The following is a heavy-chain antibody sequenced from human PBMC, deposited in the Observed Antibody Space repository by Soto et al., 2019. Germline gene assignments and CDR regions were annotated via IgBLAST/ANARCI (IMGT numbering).Heavy chain of an antibody. D-gene: IGHD6-13*01. V-gene: IGHV4-30-4*01. Sequence: TLSLTCNVSGASISSGDYYWSWIRQPPGKGLEWIGYIYYSGSTYYNPSLKSRVTISVDTSKNQFSLKLSSVTAADTAVYYCARERPDGSRLDPWGQGTLVTVSS. CDR3: ARERPDGSRLDP. CDR1: GASISSGDYY. CDR2: IYYSGST. J-gene: IGHJ5*02.